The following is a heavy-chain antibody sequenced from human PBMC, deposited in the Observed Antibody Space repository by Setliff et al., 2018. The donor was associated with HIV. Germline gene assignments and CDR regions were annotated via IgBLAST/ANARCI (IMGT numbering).Heavy chain of an antibody. CDR3: ARQPLYNDYDWRSYYLDY. CDR1: GYSISSGCY. V-gene: IGHV4-38-2*01. CDR2: MYHTGST. J-gene: IGHJ4*02. Sequence: ETLSLTCAVSGYSISSGCYWGWIRQPPGKGLEWIGSMYHTGSTYYSPSLNSRFTISVDTSKNQFSLKLRSVTAADTAVYYCARQPLYNDYDWRSYYLDYWGQGSLVTVSS. D-gene: IGHD5-12*01.